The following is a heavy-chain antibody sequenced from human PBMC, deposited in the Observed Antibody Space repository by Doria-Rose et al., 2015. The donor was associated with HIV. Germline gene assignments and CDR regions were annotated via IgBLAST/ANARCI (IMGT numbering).Heavy chain of an antibody. D-gene: IGHD3-10*01. Sequence: IYSRGSTHYNSSLKSRVTISIDTSKNQFSLKLSSVTAADTAVYYCARFRPSRGIYYSLDVWGKGTTVTVSS. J-gene: IGHJ6*03. CDR2: IYSRGST. CDR3: ARFRPSRGIYYSLDV. V-gene: IGHV4-4*09.